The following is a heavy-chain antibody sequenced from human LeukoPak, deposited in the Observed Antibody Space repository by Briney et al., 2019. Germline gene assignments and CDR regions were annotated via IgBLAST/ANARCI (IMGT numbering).Heavy chain of an antibody. CDR3: AKGDRGHCTGVKCYPFDY. D-gene: IGHD2-8*02. CDR2: ITGTGGRGGI. CDR1: GFTYSNYA. J-gene: IGHJ4*02. V-gene: IGHV3-23*01. Sequence: PGGSLRLSCVASGFTYSNYAMNWVRQAPGKRLEGVASITGTGGRGGIYYADSVKGRFTISSDNSKNTLFLQMSRLRAEDTAVYHCAKGDRGHCTGVKCYPFDYWGQGTVVTVSS.